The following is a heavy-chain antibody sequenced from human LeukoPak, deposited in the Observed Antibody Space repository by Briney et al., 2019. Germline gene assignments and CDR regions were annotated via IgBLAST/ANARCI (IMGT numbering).Heavy chain of an antibody. CDR3: AGGVVITTKDAFDI. V-gene: IGHV3-21*01. D-gene: IGHD3-22*01. CDR1: GFTFSNAW. CDR2: ISSSSSYI. J-gene: IGHJ3*02. Sequence: GGSLRLSCAASGFTFSNAWMSWVRQAPGKGLEWVSSISSSSSYIYYADSVKGRFTISRDNAKNSLYLQMNSLRAEDTAVYYCAGGVVITTKDAFDIWGQGTMVTVSS.